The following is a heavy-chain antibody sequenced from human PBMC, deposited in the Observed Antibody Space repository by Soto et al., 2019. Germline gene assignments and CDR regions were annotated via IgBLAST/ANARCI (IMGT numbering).Heavy chain of an antibody. CDR1: GFTFSSYA. J-gene: IGHJ3*02. D-gene: IGHD3-3*01. CDR2: ISGSGGST. CDR3: ATLGTMVVRFLEWLLDAFDI. Sequence: GGSLRLSCAASGFTFSSYAMSWVRQAPGKGLEWVSAISGSGGSTYYADSVKGRFTISRDNSKNTLYLQMNSLRAEDTAVYYCATLGTMVVRFLEWLLDAFDIWGQGTMVTVSS. V-gene: IGHV3-23*01.